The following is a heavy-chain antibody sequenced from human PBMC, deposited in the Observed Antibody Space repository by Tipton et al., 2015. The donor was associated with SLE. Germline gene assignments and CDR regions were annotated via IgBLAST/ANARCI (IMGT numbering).Heavy chain of an antibody. J-gene: IGHJ5*02. CDR1: GGSISSYC. D-gene: IGHD2-2*01. V-gene: IGHV4-59*12. CDR3: ARSTDQNWFDP. Sequence: TLSLTCTVSGGSISSYCWSWIRQPPGKGLEWIGYIYYSGSTNYNPSLESRVTISLDTSKNQFSLKLNSVTAADTAVYYCARSTDQNWFDPWGQGTLVTVSS. CDR2: IYYSGST.